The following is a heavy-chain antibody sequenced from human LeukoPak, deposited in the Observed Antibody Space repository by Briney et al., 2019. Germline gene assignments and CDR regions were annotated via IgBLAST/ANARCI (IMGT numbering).Heavy chain of an antibody. CDR2: IDPNRGGT. J-gene: IGHJ6*03. D-gene: IGHD4/OR15-4a*01. CDR1: GYTFTDYY. Sequence: ASVKVSCKASGYTFTDYYMHWVQQALGQGLEWLGWIDPNRGGTIYAQKFQGRVTMTRDTSISTAYMELSRLRSDDTAVYYCARGAPLSQIYFFYYYLDVWAKGTTVTISS. CDR3: ARGAPLSQIYFFYYYLDV. V-gene: IGHV1-2*02.